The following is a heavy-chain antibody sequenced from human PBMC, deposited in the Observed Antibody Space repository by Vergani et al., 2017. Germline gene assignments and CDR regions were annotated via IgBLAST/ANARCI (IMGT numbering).Heavy chain of an antibody. D-gene: IGHD3-10*01. CDR2: IYPDDSET. CDR3: ARRQYVHSWVGSWFDP. CDR1: GGSISSSSYY. V-gene: IGHV4-39*02. J-gene: IGHJ5*02. Sequence: QLQLQESGPGLVKPSETLSLTCTVSGGSISSSSYYWGWIRQPPGKGLEWIGSIYPDDSETRYSPAFQGQVTISADRSKSTTFLKWSSLKASDTAVYYCARRQYVHSWVGSWFDPWGQGTQVTVSS.